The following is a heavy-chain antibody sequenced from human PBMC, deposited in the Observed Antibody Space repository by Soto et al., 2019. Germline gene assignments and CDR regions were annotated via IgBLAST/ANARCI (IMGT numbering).Heavy chain of an antibody. Sequence: SETLSLTCTVSGGSIRSGGYYWSWVRQNPRRGLEWIGNIYYSGNTYYNPSLKSRLTISVDTSKNQFSLNLSSVTAADTAVYYCARDRLMATAGTARHYFGLDVWRQGTTVTVSS. CDR1: GGSIRSGGYY. D-gene: IGHD5-18*01. CDR2: IYYSGNT. J-gene: IGHJ6*02. V-gene: IGHV4-31*03. CDR3: ARDRLMATAGTARHYFGLDV.